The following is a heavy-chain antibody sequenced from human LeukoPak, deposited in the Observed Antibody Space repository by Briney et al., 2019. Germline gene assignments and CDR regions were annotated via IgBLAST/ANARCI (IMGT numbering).Heavy chain of an antibody. CDR1: GGSISSYY. J-gene: IGHJ4*02. D-gene: IGHD4-17*01. V-gene: IGHV4-59*01. Sequence: SETLSLTCTVSGGSISSYYWSWIRQPPGKELEWIGYIYYSGRTNYNPSLKSRVTISVDTSKKQFSMKMSSVTDADTAVYYCARSGSEYGDYPYFFDYWGQGTLVTVSS. CDR3: ARSGSEYGDYPYFFDY. CDR2: IYYSGRT.